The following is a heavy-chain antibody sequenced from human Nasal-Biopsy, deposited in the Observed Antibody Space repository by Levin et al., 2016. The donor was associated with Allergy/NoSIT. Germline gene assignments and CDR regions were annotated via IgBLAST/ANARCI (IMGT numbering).Heavy chain of an antibody. CDR2: ITGTGSGK. V-gene: IGHV3-23*01. Sequence: GESLKISCAASGFPFNTFAMSWVRQAPGLGLEWVSDITGTGSGKYYADSVKGRFTISRDNSKNILYLQMDRLTAADTATYYCAARRGGIDLTIKYWGQGTLVTVSS. CDR1: GFPFNTFA. J-gene: IGHJ4*02. D-gene: IGHD3-10*01. CDR3: AARRGGIDLTIKY.